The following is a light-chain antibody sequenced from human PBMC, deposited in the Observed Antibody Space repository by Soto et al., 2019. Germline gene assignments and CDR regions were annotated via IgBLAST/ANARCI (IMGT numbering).Light chain of an antibody. CDR3: QQSGYT. CDR1: QGISSY. J-gene: IGKJ2*01. Sequence: IQLTQSPSSLCASVGDRVTITCRASQGISSYLAWYQQKPGKAPKLLIYAASTLQSGVPSRLSGSGSGTDFTLTISSLQPEDFATYYCQQSGYTFGQGTKLEIK. V-gene: IGKV1-9*01. CDR2: AAS.